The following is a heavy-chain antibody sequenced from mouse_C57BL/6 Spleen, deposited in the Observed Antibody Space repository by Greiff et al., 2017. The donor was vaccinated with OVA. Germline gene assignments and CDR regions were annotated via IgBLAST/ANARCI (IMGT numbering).Heavy chain of an antibody. CDR1: GYSITSGYY. J-gene: IGHJ2*01. Sequence: DVKLQESGPGLVKPSQSLSLTCSVTGYSITSGYYWNWIRQFPGNKLEWMGYISYDGSNNYNPSLKNRISITRDTSKNQFFLKLNSVTTEDTATYYCARGGDYCYFDYWGQGTTRTVSS. D-gene: IGHD1-1*01. V-gene: IGHV3-6*01. CDR3: ARGGDYCYFDY. CDR2: ISYDGSN.